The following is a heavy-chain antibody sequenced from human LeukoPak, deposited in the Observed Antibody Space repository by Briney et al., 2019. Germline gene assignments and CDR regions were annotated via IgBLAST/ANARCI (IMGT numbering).Heavy chain of an antibody. J-gene: IGHJ6*02. Sequence: SETLSPTCTVSGGSVSSGSYYWSWIRQPPGKGLEWIGYIYYSGSTNYNPSLKSRVTISVDTSKNQFSLKLSSVTAADTAVYYCASAPYGSGSKYGMDVWGQGTTVTVSS. D-gene: IGHD3-10*01. CDR1: GGSVSSGSYY. CDR3: ASAPYGSGSKYGMDV. V-gene: IGHV4-61*01. CDR2: IYYSGST.